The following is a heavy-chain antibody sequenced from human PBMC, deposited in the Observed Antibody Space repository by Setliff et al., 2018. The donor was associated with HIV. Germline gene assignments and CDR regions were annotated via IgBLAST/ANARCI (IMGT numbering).Heavy chain of an antibody. Sequence: ASVKVSCKASGYNFTDYDINWVRQATGQGLEWMGWMNPNNGNTGYAEKFQGRVTMARDTSISTAYMELSSLRSDDTAVYYCARGTAPRPASVLEFLEWLFPNWFDPWGQGTLVTAPQ. CDR3: ARGTAPRPASVLEFLEWLFPNWFDP. CDR2: MNPNNGNT. J-gene: IGHJ5*02. V-gene: IGHV1-8*02. CDR1: GYNFTDYD. D-gene: IGHD3-3*02.